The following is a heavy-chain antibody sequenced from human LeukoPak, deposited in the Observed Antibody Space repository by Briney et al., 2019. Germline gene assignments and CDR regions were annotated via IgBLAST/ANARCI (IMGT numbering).Heavy chain of an antibody. CDR2: ISGSGGST. CDR3: AKAQTSSTRVSPVDY. D-gene: IGHD2-15*01. Sequence: PGGSLRLSCAASGFAFSSYAMSWVRQAPGKGLEWVSSISGSGGSTYYADSVKGRFTISRDNSKNTLYLQMNSLRAEDTAVYYCAKAQTSSTRVSPVDYWGQGTLVTVSS. J-gene: IGHJ4*02. CDR1: GFAFSSYA. V-gene: IGHV3-23*01.